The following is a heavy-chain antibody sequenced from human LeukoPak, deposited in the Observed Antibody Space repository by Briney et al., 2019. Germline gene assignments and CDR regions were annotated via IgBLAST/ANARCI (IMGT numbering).Heavy chain of an antibody. CDR3: ARSLYYYGSDSFDI. CDR1: GGSISSYY. CDR2: IYYSGIT. Sequence: SETLSLTCTVSGGSISSYYWSWIRQPPGKGLEWIGFIYYSGITNYNPSLKSRVTISVDTSKSQFSLKLSSVTAADTAVYYCARSLYYYGSDSFDIWGQGTMVTVSS. V-gene: IGHV4-59*01. J-gene: IGHJ3*02. D-gene: IGHD3-10*01.